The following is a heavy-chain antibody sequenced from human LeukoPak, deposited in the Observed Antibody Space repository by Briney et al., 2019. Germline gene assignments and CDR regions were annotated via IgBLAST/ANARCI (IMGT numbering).Heavy chain of an antibody. D-gene: IGHD4-17*01. CDR2: IYYSGST. CDR3: ARSSGGDTTFDY. J-gene: IGHJ4*02. Sequence: SETLSLTCTVSGGSISSGDYYWSWIRQPPGKGLEWIGYIYYSGSTYYNPSLKSRVTISVDTSKNQFSLKLSSVTAADTAVYYCARSSGGDTTFDYWGQGTLVTVSS. CDR1: GGSISSGDYY. V-gene: IGHV4-30-4*08.